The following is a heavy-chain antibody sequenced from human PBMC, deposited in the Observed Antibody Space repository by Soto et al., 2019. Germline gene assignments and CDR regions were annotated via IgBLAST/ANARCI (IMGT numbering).Heavy chain of an antibody. V-gene: IGHV4-31*03. D-gene: IGHD1-1*01. J-gene: IGHJ4*02. Sequence: QVQLQESGPGLVRPSQTLSLTCNVSGGSISRGAAGSYWSWIRQVPGKGLEGIAYIYYNGKTYYMSSLKSRPTISIETSDTQFSLRLTSVTAADTAIYFCASGHDAKKVRYWGQGTLVTVSS. CDR3: ASGHDAKKVRY. CDR2: IYYNGKT. CDR1: GGSISRGAAGSY.